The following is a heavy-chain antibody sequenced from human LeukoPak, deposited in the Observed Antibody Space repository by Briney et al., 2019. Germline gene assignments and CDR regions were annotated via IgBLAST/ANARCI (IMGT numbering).Heavy chain of an antibody. J-gene: IGHJ4*02. CDR2: IFHSGDT. D-gene: IGHD5-24*01. CDR1: GYSISIGYY. CDR3: ARGSTSRYGPFDY. Sequence: SETLSLTCAVSGYSISIGYYWGWIRQPPGKGLEWIGSIFHSGDTYYNPSLKSRVTISVDTSKNQFSLKLSSVTVADTGVYYCARGSTSRYGPFDYWGQGTLVTVSS. V-gene: IGHV4-38-2*01.